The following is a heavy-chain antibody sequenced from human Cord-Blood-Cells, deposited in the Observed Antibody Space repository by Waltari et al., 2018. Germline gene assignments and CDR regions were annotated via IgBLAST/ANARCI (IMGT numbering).Heavy chain of an antibody. Sequence: QVQLQQWGAGLLKPSETLSLTCAVYGGSFSGYYWSWSGQPPGKGLEWIGEITHSGTTNYNPSLKSRVTISVDTSKNQFSLKLSSVTAADTAVYYCARARSSSSTSFDYWGQGTLVTVSS. J-gene: IGHJ4*02. D-gene: IGHD6-6*01. CDR1: GGSFSGYY. CDR3: ARARSSSSTSFDY. V-gene: IGHV4-34*01. CDR2: ITHSGTT.